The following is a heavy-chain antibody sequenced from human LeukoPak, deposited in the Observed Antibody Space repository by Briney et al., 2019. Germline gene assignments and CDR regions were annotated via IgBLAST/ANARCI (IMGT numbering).Heavy chain of an antibody. V-gene: IGHV4-39*01. CDR3: ARQGYTYYYDSSGYYPFDY. CDR2: IYYSGST. Sequence: PSETLSLTCSVSGGSINNSPYYWGWIRQPPGKGLEWIGSIYYSGSTYYNPSLKSRVTISVDTSKNQFSLKLSSVTAADTAVYYCARQGYTYYYDSSGYYPFDYWGQGTLVTVSS. D-gene: IGHD3-22*01. CDR1: GGSINNSPYY. J-gene: IGHJ4*02.